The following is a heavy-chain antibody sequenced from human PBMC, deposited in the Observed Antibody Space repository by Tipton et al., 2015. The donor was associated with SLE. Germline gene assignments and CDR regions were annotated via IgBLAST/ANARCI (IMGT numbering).Heavy chain of an antibody. CDR3: AGHNDIWNGPHLDH. V-gene: IGHV4-61*02. Sequence: TLSLTCFVSGGSISSDNYDWSWVRQPAGKGLEWIGRIYTSGSTAYNPSLKSRVTMSVDLSNKNFVLKLSSVTAADSAIYYCAGHNDIWNGPHLDHWGQGALVTVSS. CDR2: IYTSGST. D-gene: IGHD3/OR15-3a*01. J-gene: IGHJ4*02. CDR1: GGSISSDNYD.